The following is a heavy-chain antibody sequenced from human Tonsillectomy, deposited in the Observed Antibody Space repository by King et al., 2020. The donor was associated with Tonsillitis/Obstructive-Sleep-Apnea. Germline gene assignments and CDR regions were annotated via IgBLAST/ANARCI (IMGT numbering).Heavy chain of an antibody. Sequence: VQLVESGGGVVQPGRSLRLSCAASGFTFSSYAMHWVRQAPGKGLEWVAVIWYDGSYKYYADSVKGRFTISRDNSKNTLYLKMNSLRAEDTAVYYCASDRIVVVPAAYFDYWGQGTLVTVSS. CDR1: GFTFSSYA. CDR3: ASDRIVVVPAAYFDY. D-gene: IGHD2-2*01. V-gene: IGHV3-33*01. CDR2: IWYDGSYK. J-gene: IGHJ4*02.